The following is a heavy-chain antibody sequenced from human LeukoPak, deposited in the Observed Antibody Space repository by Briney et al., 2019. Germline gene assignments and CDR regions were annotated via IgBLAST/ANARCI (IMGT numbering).Heavy chain of an antibody. CDR2: IKQDGSEK. J-gene: IGHJ4*02. D-gene: IGHD3/OR15-3a*01. CDR1: GFTFSSYW. V-gene: IGHV3-7*01. Sequence: PGGSLRLSCAASGFTFSSYWMSWVRQAPGEGREWVANIKQDGSEKYYVDSVKGRFTISRDNVKDSVYLQMNSLTAEDTAVYYCARDGPFDYWGQGTLVTVSS. CDR3: ARDGPFDY.